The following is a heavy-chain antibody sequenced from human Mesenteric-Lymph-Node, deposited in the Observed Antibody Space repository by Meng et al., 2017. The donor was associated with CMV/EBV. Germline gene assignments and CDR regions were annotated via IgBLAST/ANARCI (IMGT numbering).Heavy chain of an antibody. J-gene: IGHJ4*02. CDR1: GFDFDDYS. V-gene: IGHV3-43*01. Sequence: GESLKISCATSGFDFDDYSMNWVRQAPGKGLEWVSLISWDGDKTYYADSVKGRFTISRDNSKNSLYLHMTSLRTEDTALYYCVKDGIGSSSLFYFDSWGQGTLVTVFS. CDR2: ISWDGDKT. D-gene: IGHD6-6*01. CDR3: VKDGIGSSSLFYFDS.